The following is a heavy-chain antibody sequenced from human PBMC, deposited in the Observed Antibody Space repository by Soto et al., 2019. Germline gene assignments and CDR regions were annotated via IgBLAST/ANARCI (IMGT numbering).Heavy chain of an antibody. J-gene: IGHJ3*02. Sequence: GGSLSLSCAASGFTFSSYCMHWVRQAPGKGLEWVAVIWYDGSNKYYADSVKGRFTISRDNSKNTLYLQMNSLRAEDTAVYYCARVIYGSGSYVDDAFDIWGQGTMVTVSS. CDR3: ARVIYGSGSYVDDAFDI. CDR2: IWYDGSNK. D-gene: IGHD3-10*01. V-gene: IGHV3-33*01. CDR1: GFTFSSYC.